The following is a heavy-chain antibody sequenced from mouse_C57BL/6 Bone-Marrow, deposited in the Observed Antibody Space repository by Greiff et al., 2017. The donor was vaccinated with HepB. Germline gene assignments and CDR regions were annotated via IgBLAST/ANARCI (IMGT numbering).Heavy chain of an antibody. Sequence: VQLQESGAELVRPGTSVKMSCKASGYTFTNYWIGWAKQRPGHGLEWIGDIYPGGGYTNYNEKFKGKATLTADKSSSTAYMQFSSLTSEDSAIYYCARSIYPYGSPHYYAMDYWGQGTSVTVSS. V-gene: IGHV1-63*01. CDR2: IYPGGGYT. CDR1: GYTFTNYW. J-gene: IGHJ4*01. D-gene: IGHD1-1*01. CDR3: ARSIYPYGSPHYYAMDY.